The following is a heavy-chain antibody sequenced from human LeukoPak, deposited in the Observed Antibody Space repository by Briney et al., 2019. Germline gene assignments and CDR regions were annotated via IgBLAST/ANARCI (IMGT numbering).Heavy chain of an antibody. Sequence: QTGGSLRLSCATSGFPFSDFSMTWVRQAPGKGLEWISTTNSGGTNTYYAESVKGRFTTSRDNSKNALYLQMSSLRVEDTAIYYCAKQSYARSLGEGGPGTLVTVSS. CDR1: GFPFSDFS. CDR2: TNSGGTNT. J-gene: IGHJ4*02. CDR3: AKQSYARSLGE. V-gene: IGHV3-23*01. D-gene: IGHD3-16*01.